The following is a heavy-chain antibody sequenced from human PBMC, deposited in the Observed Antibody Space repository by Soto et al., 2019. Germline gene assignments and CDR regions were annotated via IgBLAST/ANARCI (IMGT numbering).Heavy chain of an antibody. CDR1: GFTVSHYY. V-gene: IGHV3-66*01. CDR2: IYSGDST. Sequence: GGSLRLSCATSGFTVSHYYMTWVRQAPGKGLESVSVIYSGDSTYYADSLKGRFTISRDNAKNSLYLQMSGLRAEDAAVYFCAKYTHYSDRSAYPPPYYYDFWGQGILVTVSS. J-gene: IGHJ4*02. CDR3: AKYTHYSDRSAYPPPYYYDF. D-gene: IGHD3-22*01.